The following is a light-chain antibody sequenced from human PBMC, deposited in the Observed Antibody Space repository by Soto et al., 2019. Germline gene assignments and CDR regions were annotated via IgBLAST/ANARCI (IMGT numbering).Light chain of an antibody. J-gene: IGLJ1*01. CDR3: LLSYHGGPYV. CDR1: TGPVTTGHY. CDR2: DTD. V-gene: IGLV7-46*01. Sequence: QTVVTQEPSVTVSPGGTVTLTCDSSTGPVTTGHYPYWFQQKPGQAPTTLIVDTDKRHSWTPARFSGALLGGKAALTLSGAQPDDEAEYYCLLSYHGGPYVFGTGTKLTVL.